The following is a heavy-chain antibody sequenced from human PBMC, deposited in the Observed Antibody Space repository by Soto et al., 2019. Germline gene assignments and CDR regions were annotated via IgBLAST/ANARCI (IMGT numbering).Heavy chain of an antibody. J-gene: IGHJ4*02. CDR3: ARDGPLLGYCSGGSCYQKELWDY. CDR1: GYTFTSYG. CDR2: ISAYNGNT. V-gene: IGHV1-18*01. Sequence: ASVKVSCKASGYTFTSYGISWVRQAPGQGLEWMGWISAYNGNTNYAQKLQGRVTRTTETSTGTAYMELGSLRADDTAVYYCARDGPLLGYCSGGSCYQKELWDYWGQGTLVTVSS. D-gene: IGHD2-15*01.